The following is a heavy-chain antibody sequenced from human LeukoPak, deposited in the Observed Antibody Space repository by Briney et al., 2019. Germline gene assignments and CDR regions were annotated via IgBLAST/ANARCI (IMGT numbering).Heavy chain of an antibody. Sequence: SQTLSLTCTVSGGSISSGDYYWGWIRQPPGKGLEWIGYIYYSGSTYYNPSLKSRVTISVDTSKNQFSLKLSSVTAADTAVYYCARAGDYVWGSYRSWGQGTLVTVSS. CDR2: IYYSGST. V-gene: IGHV4-30-4*08. CDR1: GGSISSGDYY. J-gene: IGHJ5*02. CDR3: ARAGDYVWGSYRS. D-gene: IGHD3-16*02.